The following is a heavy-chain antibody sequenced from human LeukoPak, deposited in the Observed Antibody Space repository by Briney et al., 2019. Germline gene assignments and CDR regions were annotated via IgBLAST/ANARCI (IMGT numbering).Heavy chain of an antibody. D-gene: IGHD4-17*01. CDR3: ARGESYGDYFGAFDI. V-gene: IGHV4-4*07. J-gene: IGHJ3*02. Sequence: SETLSLTCTVSGGSISSYYLSWIRQPAGKGLEWIGRIYTSGSTNYNPSLKSRVTMSVGTSKNQFSLKLSSVTAADTAVYYCARGESYGDYFGAFDIWGQGTMVTVSS. CDR1: GGSISSYY. CDR2: IYTSGST.